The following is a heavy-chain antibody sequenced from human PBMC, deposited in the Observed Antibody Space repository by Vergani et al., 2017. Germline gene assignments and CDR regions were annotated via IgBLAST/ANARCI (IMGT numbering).Heavy chain of an antibody. CDR1: GFTFSSYW. CDR2: IYQDGSEK. V-gene: IGHV3-7*01. CDR3: ARLRYGCTGTNCPERSFDY. D-gene: IGHD2-8*02. J-gene: IGHJ4*02. Sequence: EVQLVESGGGLVQPGVSLRLSCAASGFTFSSYWMSWVRQAPGKGLEWVANIYQDGSEKYYVDSVRGRFTISRDNAKNSLYLQVNSLRTEDTAVYFCARLRYGCTGTNCPERSFDYWGQGTLVTVSS.